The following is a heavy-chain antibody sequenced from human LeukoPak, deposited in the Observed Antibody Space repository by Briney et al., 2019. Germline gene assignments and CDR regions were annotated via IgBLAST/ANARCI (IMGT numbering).Heavy chain of an antibody. Sequence: SETLSLTCTIFGDSVSRSDSYWDWIRQPPGKGLEWTGTIYYSGRTYYSPSLKSRVTLSIDMSNNQISLILSSVTAADTALYFCARRRYYDSSGYLEWGQGTLVTVSS. CDR3: ARRRYYDSSGYLE. D-gene: IGHD3-22*01. CDR1: GDSVSRSDSY. J-gene: IGHJ1*01. V-gene: IGHV4-39*01. CDR2: IYYSGRT.